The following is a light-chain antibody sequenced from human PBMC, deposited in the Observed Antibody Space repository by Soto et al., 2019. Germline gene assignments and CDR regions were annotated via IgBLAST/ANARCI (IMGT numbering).Light chain of an antibody. V-gene: IGLV2-14*01. CDR2: EVS. J-gene: IGLJ1*01. CDR1: SSDVGGYNY. Sequence: QSALTQPRSVSGSPGQSVTISCTGTSSDVGGYNYVSWYQQHPGKAPKLMISEVSNRPSGVSNRFSGSKSGNTASLTISGLQAEDEADYYCSSYTAGGTIFGTGTKVTVL. CDR3: SSYTAGGTI.